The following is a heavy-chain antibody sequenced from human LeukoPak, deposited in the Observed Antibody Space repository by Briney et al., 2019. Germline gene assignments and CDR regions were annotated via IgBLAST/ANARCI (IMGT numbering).Heavy chain of an antibody. V-gene: IGHV4-34*01. D-gene: IGHD5-12*01. CDR3: ARVVATQFDY. Sequence: SGTLSLTCAVYGGSFSSYYWSWIRQPPGKGLEWIGEINHSGSTNYNPSLKSRVTISVDTSKNQFSLKLSSVTAADTAVYYCARVVATQFDYWGQGTLVTVSS. CDR1: GGSFSSYY. J-gene: IGHJ4*02. CDR2: INHSGST.